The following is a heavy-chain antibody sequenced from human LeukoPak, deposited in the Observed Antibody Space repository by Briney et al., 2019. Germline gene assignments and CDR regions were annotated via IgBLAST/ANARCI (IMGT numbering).Heavy chain of an antibody. CDR3: ARDAVVTATPPYYYYYGMDV. CDR1: GGSISSYY. D-gene: IGHD2-21*02. CDR2: IYYSGST. J-gene: IGHJ6*02. V-gene: IGHV4-59*01. Sequence: PSETLSLTCTVSGGSISSYYWSWIRQPPGKGLEWIGYIYYSGSTNYNPSLKSRVTISVDTSKNQFSLKLSSVTAADTAVYYCARDAVVTATPPYYYYYGMDVWGQGTTVTVSS.